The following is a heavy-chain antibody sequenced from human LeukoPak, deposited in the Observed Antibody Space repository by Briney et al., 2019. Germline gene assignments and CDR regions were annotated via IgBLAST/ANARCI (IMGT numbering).Heavy chain of an antibody. D-gene: IGHD2-2*01. CDR1: GFIFSSYG. V-gene: IGHV3-30*02. CDR3: AKGIGSTSPFDY. Sequence: GGSLRLSCAASGFIFSSYGMHWVRQAPGKGLEWMAFIRYDGSNKYYADSVKGRVTISRDNSKNTLYLQMNSLRAEDTAVYYCAKGIGSTSPFDYWGQGTLVTVSS. CDR2: IRYDGSNK. J-gene: IGHJ4*02.